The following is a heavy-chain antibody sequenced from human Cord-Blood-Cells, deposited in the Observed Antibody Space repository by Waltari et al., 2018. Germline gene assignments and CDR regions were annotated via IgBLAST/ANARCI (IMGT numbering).Heavy chain of an antibody. Sequence: QVQLQQWGAGLLKSSETLSLTCAVYGGSFSGYYWIWIRQPQGKGLEWIGEIKHSGNTNYNPSLKSRVTISVDTSKNQFSLKLSSVTAADTAVYYCARIQLGVAFDYWGQGTLVTVSS. V-gene: IGHV4-34*01. CDR1: GGSFSGYY. CDR2: IKHSGNT. CDR3: ARIQLGVAFDY. J-gene: IGHJ4*02. D-gene: IGHD1-1*01.